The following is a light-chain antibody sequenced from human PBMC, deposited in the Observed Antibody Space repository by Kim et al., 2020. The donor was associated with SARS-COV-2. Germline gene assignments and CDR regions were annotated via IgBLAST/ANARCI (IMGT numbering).Light chain of an antibody. J-gene: IGLJ1*01. Sequence: GHSITISCTGTSSDVGAYSYVSWYQQHPGKAPKLMIYDVIERPSGVSNRFSGSKSGDTASLTISDLQAEDEADYYCSSFTTSNTYVFGTGTKVTVL. CDR2: DVI. CDR3: SSFTTSNTYV. CDR1: SSDVGAYSY. V-gene: IGLV2-14*03.